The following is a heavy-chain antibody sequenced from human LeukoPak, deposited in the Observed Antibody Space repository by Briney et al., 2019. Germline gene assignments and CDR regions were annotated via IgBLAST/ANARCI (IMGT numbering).Heavy chain of an antibody. Sequence: EASVKVSCKGSGGTFSSYAISWVRQAPGQGLEWVGRIIPILGIANYAQKFQGRVTITADKSTSTAYMELSSLRSEDTAVYYCARELSTVPCWFDPWGQGTLVTVSS. V-gene: IGHV1-69*04. D-gene: IGHD2-2*01. CDR1: GGTFSSYA. CDR3: ARELSTVPCWFDP. CDR2: IIPILGIA. J-gene: IGHJ5*02.